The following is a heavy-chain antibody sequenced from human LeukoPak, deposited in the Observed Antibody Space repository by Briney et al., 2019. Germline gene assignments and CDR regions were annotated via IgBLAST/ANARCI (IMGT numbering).Heavy chain of an antibody. CDR3: VGGGWYDLGWFDP. J-gene: IGHJ5*02. Sequence: GGSLRLSCAASGFTFSSYAMSWVRQAPGKGLEWVSAISGSGDSTYYADSVKGRFTISRDNSKNTLYLQMNSLRAEDTAVYYCVGGGWYDLGWFDPWGQGTLVTVSS. D-gene: IGHD6-19*01. CDR1: GFTFSSYA. CDR2: ISGSGDST. V-gene: IGHV3-23*01.